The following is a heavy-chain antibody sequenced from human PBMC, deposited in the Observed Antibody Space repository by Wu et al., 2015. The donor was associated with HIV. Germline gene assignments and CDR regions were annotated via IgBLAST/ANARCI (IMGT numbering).Heavy chain of an antibody. V-gene: IGHV1-18*01. Sequence: QVQLVQSGAEVKKPGASVKVSCKASGYTFTSYGISWVRQAPGQRLEWMGWISAYNGNTNYAQKLQGRVTMTTDTPTSTAYMELRSLRSDDTAVYYCARGTNYYDSSGYIDYWGQGTLVTVSS. D-gene: IGHD3-22*01. J-gene: IGHJ4*02. CDR1: GYTFTSYG. CDR2: ISAYNGNT. CDR3: ARGTNYYDSSGYIDY.